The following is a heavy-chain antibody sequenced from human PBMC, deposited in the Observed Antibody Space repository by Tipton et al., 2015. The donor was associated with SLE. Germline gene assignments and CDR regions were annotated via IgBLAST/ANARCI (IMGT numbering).Heavy chain of an antibody. D-gene: IGHD6-19*01. J-gene: IGHJ4*02. V-gene: IGHV4-61*08. CDR2: IHHTGRT. CDR1: GGSISSGGYY. CDR3: ARGISSGWWNY. Sequence: LRLSCTVSGGSISSGGYYWSWIRQPPGKGLEWLGLIHHTGRTYNPSLKSRVTMSLDTSKNQFSMKLSSMTAADTAVYYCARGISSGWWNYWGQGNLVTVSS.